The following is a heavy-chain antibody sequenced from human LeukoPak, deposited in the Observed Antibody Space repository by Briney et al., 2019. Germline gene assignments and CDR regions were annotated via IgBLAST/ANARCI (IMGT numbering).Heavy chain of an antibody. Sequence: GGSLRLSCAASGFTFSSYAMSWVRQAPGKGLEWVSAISGSGGSTYYADSVKGRFTISRDNSKNTLYLQMNSLRAEDTAVYFCVRKALGYRLGYGDYWGQGALVTASS. CDR3: VRKALGYRLGYGDY. CDR2: ISGSGGST. D-gene: IGHD5-12*01. J-gene: IGHJ4*02. V-gene: IGHV3-23*01. CDR1: GFTFSSYA.